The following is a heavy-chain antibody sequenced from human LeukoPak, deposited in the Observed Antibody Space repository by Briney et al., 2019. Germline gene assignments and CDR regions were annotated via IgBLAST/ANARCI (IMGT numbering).Heavy chain of an antibody. D-gene: IGHD3-22*01. Sequence: LAGGSLRLSCAASGFTVSSNYMTWVRQAPGKGLEWVSVIYSGGSTYYADSVKGRFTLSRDNSKNTLFLRMNSLRAEDTAVYYCAREPQGDSSGYDAFDIWGQGTMVTVSS. CDR1: GFTVSSNY. J-gene: IGHJ3*02. CDR3: AREPQGDSSGYDAFDI. CDR2: IYSGGST. V-gene: IGHV3-66*01.